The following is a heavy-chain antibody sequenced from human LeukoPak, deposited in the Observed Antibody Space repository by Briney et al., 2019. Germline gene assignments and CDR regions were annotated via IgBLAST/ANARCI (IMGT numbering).Heavy chain of an antibody. V-gene: IGHV5-51*01. CDR3: ARPKTLGGYNYEFEF. J-gene: IGHJ4*02. D-gene: IGHD5-18*01. Sequence: GESLKISCKASGYTFTDYWIGWVRQMPGKGLEWMGIVWPVDFRAMYSPSFQGQVTISVDKSITTAYLQWDSLKASDTAIYYCARPKTLGGYNYEFEFWGQGTLVTVSS. CDR1: GYTFTDYW. CDR2: VWPVDFRA.